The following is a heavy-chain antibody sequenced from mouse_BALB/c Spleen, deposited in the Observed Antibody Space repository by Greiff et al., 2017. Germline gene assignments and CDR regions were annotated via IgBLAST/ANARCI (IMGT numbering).Heavy chain of an antibody. CDR2: INPYNGGT. Sequence: VQLQQSGPELVKPGASMKISCKASGYSFTGYTMNWVKQSPGKNLEWIGLINPYNGGTSYNQKFKGKATLTVDKSSSTSYMELLSLTSEDSAVYYCEGEVRGTRWFAYWGQGTLVTVSA. J-gene: IGHJ3*01. V-gene: IGHV1-18*01. CDR1: GYSFTGYT. D-gene: IGHD2-14*01. CDR3: EGEVRGTRWFAY.